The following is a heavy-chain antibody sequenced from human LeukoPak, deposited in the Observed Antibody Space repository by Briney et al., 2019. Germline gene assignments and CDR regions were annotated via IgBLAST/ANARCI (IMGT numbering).Heavy chain of an antibody. J-gene: IGHJ4*02. Sequence: GGSLRLSCAASGFTLSHYYMTWIRQVPGKGLEWLSCISSSGDTTYYADSVKGRFTVSRDNAKSSLYLHMNSLRAEDTAVYYCARQGSEIDYWGQGTLVTVSS. CDR1: GFTLSHYY. CDR2: ISSSGDTT. V-gene: IGHV3-11*01. CDR3: ARQGSEIDY.